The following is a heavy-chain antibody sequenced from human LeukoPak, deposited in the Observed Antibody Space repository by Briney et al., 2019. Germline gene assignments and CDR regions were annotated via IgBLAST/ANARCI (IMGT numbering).Heavy chain of an antibody. CDR1: GDSITSGIYY. V-gene: IGHV4-31*03. CDR3: ARAPGAFDI. J-gene: IGHJ3*02. CDR2: IYYTGGT. Sequence: SQTLSLTCTVSGDSITSGIYYWAWIRQHPGKGLEWIGYIYYTGGTHYNPSLKSRLTISVDTSENHFSLKLSSVTAADTAIYFCARAPGAFDIWSQGTMVTVSS.